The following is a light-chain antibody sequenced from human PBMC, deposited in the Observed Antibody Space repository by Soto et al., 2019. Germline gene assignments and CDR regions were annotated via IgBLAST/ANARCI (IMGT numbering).Light chain of an antibody. CDR2: GAS. CDR3: QQYGVSPLMFT. V-gene: IGKV3-20*01. Sequence: EIVLVQSPGTLSLSPGERATLSCRASQSVSNNYLAWYQQKPGQAPRLLIYGASSMATGVPDRFSGSGTGKDFSLNITRLEPEDFAVYYCQQYGVSPLMFTFGQGTKVGVK. J-gene: IGKJ2*01. CDR1: QSVSNNY.